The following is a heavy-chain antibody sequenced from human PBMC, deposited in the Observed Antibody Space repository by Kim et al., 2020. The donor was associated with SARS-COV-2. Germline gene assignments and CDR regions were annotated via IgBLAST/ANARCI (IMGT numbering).Heavy chain of an antibody. CDR3: ARGRWGYYGMDV. Sequence: SETLSLTCAVYGGSFSGYYWSWIRQPPGKGLEWIGEINHSGSTNYNPSLKSRVTISVDTSKNQFSLKLSSVTAADTAVYYCARGRWGYYGMDVWGQGTTVSVSS. CDR2: INHSGST. V-gene: IGHV4-34*01. CDR1: GGSFSGYY. J-gene: IGHJ6*01. D-gene: IGHD3-16*01.